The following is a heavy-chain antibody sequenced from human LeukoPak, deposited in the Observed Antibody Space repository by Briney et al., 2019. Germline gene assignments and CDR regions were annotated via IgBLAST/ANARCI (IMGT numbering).Heavy chain of an antibody. CDR2: VGPDGGTI. V-gene: IGHV3-64*01. J-gene: IGHJ4*02. Sequence: PGGSLRLSCAASRFTFYTYGMHWVRQAPGKGLEYVSGVGPDGGTIYYANSVKGRFSISRDNSKSMLYLQMGSLTADDMAVYYCARGAQLTDYWGQGTLVTVSS. CDR1: RFTFYTYG. D-gene: IGHD6-13*01. CDR3: ARGAQLTDY.